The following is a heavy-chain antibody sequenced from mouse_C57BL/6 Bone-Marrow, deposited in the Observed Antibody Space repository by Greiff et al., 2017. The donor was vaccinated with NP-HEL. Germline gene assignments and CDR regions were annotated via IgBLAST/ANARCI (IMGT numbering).Heavy chain of an antibody. CDR3: AREGGYYGSPFAY. CDR2: ISYDGSN. J-gene: IGHJ3*01. D-gene: IGHD1-1*01. V-gene: IGHV3-6*01. Sequence: EVKLEESGPGLVKPSQSLSLTCSVTGYSIISGYYWNWIRQFPGNKLEWMAYISYDGSNNYIPSLKNRISITRDISKNQFFLKLTSLTTEDTATYYCAREGGYYGSPFAYWGQGTLVTVSA. CDR1: GYSIISGYY.